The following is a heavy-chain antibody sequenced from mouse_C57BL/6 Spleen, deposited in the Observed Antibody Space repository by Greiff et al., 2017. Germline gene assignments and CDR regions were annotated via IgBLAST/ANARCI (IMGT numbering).Heavy chain of an antibody. Sequence: QVQLQQSGAELVKPGASVKISCKASGYAFSSYWMNWVKQRPGKGLEWIGQIYPGDGDTNYNGKFKGKATLTADKSSSTAYMQLSSLTSEDSAVYFCARSPYEYDEAWFAYWGQGTLVTVSA. CDR2: IYPGDGDT. V-gene: IGHV1-80*01. D-gene: IGHD2-4*01. CDR1: GYAFSSYW. CDR3: ARSPYEYDEAWFAY. J-gene: IGHJ3*01.